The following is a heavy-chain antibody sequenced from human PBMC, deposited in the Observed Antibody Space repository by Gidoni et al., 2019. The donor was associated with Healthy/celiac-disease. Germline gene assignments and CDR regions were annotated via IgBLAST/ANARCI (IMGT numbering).Heavy chain of an antibody. Sequence: EVQLVESGGGLVQPGGSLSLSCAPSGFTFSSYSMNWVRQAPGKGLEWVSYISSSSSTIYYADSVKGRFTTSRDNAKNSLYLQMNSLRAEDTAVYYCARASVLLWFGEFSYFDYWGQGTLVTVSS. CDR3: ARASVLLWFGEFSYFDY. CDR1: GFTFSSYS. D-gene: IGHD3-10*01. CDR2: ISSSSSTI. J-gene: IGHJ4*02. V-gene: IGHV3-48*01.